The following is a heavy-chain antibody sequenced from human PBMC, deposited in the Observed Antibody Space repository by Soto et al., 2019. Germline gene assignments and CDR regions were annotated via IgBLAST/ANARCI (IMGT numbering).Heavy chain of an antibody. CDR2: ISWNSGRI. Sequence: EVQLVQYGGGWVQPGRSLRLSCGASGFTFDDYGMHWVRQAPGKGLEWVSSISWNSGRIGYADSVKGRFTISRDNVKNSLYLQMNSLRAEDTALYYCARSCELSASDYFGFWGQGTLVTVSS. CDR1: GFTFDDYG. CDR3: ARSCELSASDYFGF. J-gene: IGHJ4*02. D-gene: IGHD3-10*01. V-gene: IGHV3-9*01.